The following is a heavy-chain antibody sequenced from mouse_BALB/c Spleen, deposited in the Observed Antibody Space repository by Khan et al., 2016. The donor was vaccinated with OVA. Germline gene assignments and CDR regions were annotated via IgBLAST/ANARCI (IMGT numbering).Heavy chain of an antibody. Sequence: EVQLVESGPGLVKPSQSLSLTCTVTGYSITSGYAWNWIRQFPGNKLEWMGYISYSGVTSYTPSLKRRISITRDTSKNQFFLQLNSVTTEDTATYCCARGNYYGYYIDYWGQGTTLTVSS. CDR1: GYSITSGYA. V-gene: IGHV3-2*02. CDR2: ISYSGVT. CDR3: ARGNYYGYYIDY. J-gene: IGHJ2*01. D-gene: IGHD1-1*01.